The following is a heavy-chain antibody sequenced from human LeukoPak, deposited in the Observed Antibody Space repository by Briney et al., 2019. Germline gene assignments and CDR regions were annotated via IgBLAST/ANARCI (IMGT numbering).Heavy chain of an antibody. Sequence: GGSLRLSCAASGITFSFSWMHWVRQGPGKGLVWVSHVNGDASEIRYADSVKGRFTISRDNAKNTVDLQMNSLRAEDTAVYYCVHGRTYILDYWGQGIPVTVSS. D-gene: IGHD1-1*01. V-gene: IGHV3-74*01. CDR1: GITFSFSW. J-gene: IGHJ4*02. CDR2: VNGDASEI. CDR3: VHGRTYILDY.